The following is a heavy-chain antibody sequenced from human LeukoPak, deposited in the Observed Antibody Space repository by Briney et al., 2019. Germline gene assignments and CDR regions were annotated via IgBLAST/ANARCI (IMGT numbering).Heavy chain of an antibody. CDR3: AIAYCGGDCYTDYYYGMDV. CDR1: GGTFSSYA. D-gene: IGHD2-21*02. V-gene: IGHV1-69*13. CDR2: IIPIFGTA. J-gene: IGHJ6*02. Sequence: ASVKVSCKASGGTFSSYAISWVRQAPGQGLEWMGGIIPIFGTANYAQKFQGRVTITADESTSTAYMELSSLRSEDTAVYYCAIAYCGGDCYTDYYYGMDVWGQGTTVTVSS.